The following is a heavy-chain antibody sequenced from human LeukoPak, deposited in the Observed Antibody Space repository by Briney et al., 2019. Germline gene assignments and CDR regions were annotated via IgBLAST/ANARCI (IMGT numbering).Heavy chain of an antibody. CDR2: HYYGRST. V-gene: IGHV4-4*02. CDR3: ARHRAGYHIDW. CDR1: GGSISSSNW. Sequence: SGTLSLTCAVSGGSISSSNWWSWVRQPPGKGLEWVGSHYYGRSTYYNPSLRSRVTISVDTSKNQFSLRLNSVTAADTAVYYCARHRAGYHIDWWGQGTLVTVSS. D-gene: IGHD3-9*01. J-gene: IGHJ4*02.